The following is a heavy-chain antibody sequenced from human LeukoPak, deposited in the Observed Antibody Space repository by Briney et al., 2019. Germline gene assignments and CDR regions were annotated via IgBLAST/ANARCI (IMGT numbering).Heavy chain of an antibody. CDR2: INPSGGST. J-gene: IGHJ4*02. Sequence: ASVKVSCKASGYTFTSYYMHWVRQAPGQGLEWMGIINPSGGSTSYAQKFQGRVTMTRDTSTSTVYMELSSLRSEDTAVYYCARHPGEFRWSYSSSWTEIYYFDYWGQGTLVTVSS. V-gene: IGHV1-46*01. CDR1: GYTFTSYY. D-gene: IGHD6-13*01. CDR3: ARHPGEFRWSYSSSWTEIYYFDY.